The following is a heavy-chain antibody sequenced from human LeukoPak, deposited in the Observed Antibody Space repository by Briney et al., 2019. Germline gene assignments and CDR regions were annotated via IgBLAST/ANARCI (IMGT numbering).Heavy chain of an antibody. V-gene: IGHV1-2*02. CDR2: INPNSGGT. CDR1: GYTFTGYY. D-gene: IGHD2-2*01. CDR3: ARVVGCSSTSCYAGFDYYYYYMDV. J-gene: IGHJ6*03. Sequence: ASVKVSCKASGYTFTGYYMHWVRQAPGQGLEWMGWINPNSGGTNYAQKFQGRVTMTRDTSINTAYMELSRLRSDDTAVYYCARVVGCSSTSCYAGFDYYYYYMDVWGKGTTVTISS.